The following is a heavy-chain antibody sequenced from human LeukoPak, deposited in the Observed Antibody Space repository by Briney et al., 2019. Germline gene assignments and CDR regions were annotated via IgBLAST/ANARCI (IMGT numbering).Heavy chain of an antibody. CDR3: AKVQSDIVGAMFFAFDV. V-gene: IGHV3-21*06. D-gene: IGHD1-26*01. CDR1: GLTFNSYS. J-gene: IGHJ3*01. CDR2: IIGSGSEM. Sequence: GGSLRLSCGVSGLTFNSYSMNWVRQAPGKGLEWAASIIGSGSEMFYADSLKGRFTISRDNSENSLYLQMNSLRVEDTAVYYCAKVQSDIVGAMFFAFDVWGQGTMVSVSS.